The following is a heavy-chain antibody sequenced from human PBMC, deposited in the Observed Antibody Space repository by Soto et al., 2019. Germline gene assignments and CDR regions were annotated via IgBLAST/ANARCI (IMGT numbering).Heavy chain of an antibody. CDR3: VRKDYYGSGIYYFDY. D-gene: IGHD3-10*01. Sequence: QVQLVQSGAEVKEPGASVKVSCKASGYTFNKYPMHWVRQAPGQGLEWMGWINAANGDRGYSQQFQGRVTLTRDISASTAYMELSSLRSEDTAVYYCVRKDYYGSGIYYFDYWGQGTLVTVSS. V-gene: IGHV1-3*01. CDR2: INAANGDR. J-gene: IGHJ4*02. CDR1: GYTFNKYP.